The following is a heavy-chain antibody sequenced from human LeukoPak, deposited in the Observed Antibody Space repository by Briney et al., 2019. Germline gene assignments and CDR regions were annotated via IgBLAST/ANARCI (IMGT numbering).Heavy chain of an antibody. CDR2: ISGSGSNT. J-gene: IGHJ4*02. CDR3: AKAQDTNIYGPGY. Sequence: GGSLRLSCAASGFTFSSYAMSWVRQAPGKGLEWLSVISGSGSNTYYPDSVKGRFTISRDNSKNTLYLQMNSLRAEDTAVYYCAKAQDTNIYGPGYWGQGTLVTVSS. D-gene: IGHD5-18*01. V-gene: IGHV3-23*01. CDR1: GFTFSSYA.